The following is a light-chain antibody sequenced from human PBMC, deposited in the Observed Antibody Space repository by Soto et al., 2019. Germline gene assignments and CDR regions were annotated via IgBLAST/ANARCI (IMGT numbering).Light chain of an antibody. J-gene: IGKJ4*01. Sequence: AVRMTQSPSSLSASTGDRVTITCRASQGISSYLAWYQQKPGKAPKLLIYDASSLESGVPSRFSGSGSGTEFTLTISSLQPDDFATYYCQQYDNYPLPFGGGTKVDIK. CDR3: QQYDNYPLP. CDR1: QGISSY. V-gene: IGKV1-8*01. CDR2: DAS.